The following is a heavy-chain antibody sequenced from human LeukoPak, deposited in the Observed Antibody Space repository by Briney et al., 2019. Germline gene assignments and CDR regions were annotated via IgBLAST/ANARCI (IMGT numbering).Heavy chain of an antibody. Sequence: QSGGSLRLSCATSGFTFNDYAMYWVRQAPGKGLEWVSGISWNSRSIAYADSVKGRFTISRDNAKNSLYLQMNSLRAEDTAVYYCATNDYGGNSPSDYYYYMDVWGKGTTVTISS. J-gene: IGHJ6*03. CDR1: GFTFNDYA. D-gene: IGHD4-23*01. CDR2: ISWNSRSI. CDR3: ATNDYGGNSPSDYYYYMDV. V-gene: IGHV3-9*01.